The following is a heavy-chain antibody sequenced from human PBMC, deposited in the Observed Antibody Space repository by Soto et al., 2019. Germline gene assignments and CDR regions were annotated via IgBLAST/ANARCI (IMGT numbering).Heavy chain of an antibody. CDR2: ISWNRANI. D-gene: IGHD2-2*01. V-gene: IGHV3-9*01. J-gene: IGHJ4*02. Sequence: GGSLRLSCAASGFTFGDYAMHWVRQRPGEGLEWVSSISWNRANIGYADSVKGRFFISRDNAENSLYLQMDSLTDEDTALYYCAKGRTGMPSEIDSWGQGTLVTVS. CDR3: AKGRTGMPSEIDS. CDR1: GFTFGDYA.